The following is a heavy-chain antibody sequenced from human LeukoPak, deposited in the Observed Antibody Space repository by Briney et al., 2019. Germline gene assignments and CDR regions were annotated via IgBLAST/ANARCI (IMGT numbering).Heavy chain of an antibody. J-gene: IGHJ6*03. Sequence: ASVKVSCKASGYTFTNYYIHWGRQAPGQGLEWLGLINPGGANTNYAQNFQGRVTMTRDTSTSTVYMELRSLRSDDTAVYYCARNGGYYYYYYYMDVWGKGTTVTISS. CDR2: INPGGANT. CDR1: GYTFTNYY. D-gene: IGHD3-10*01. CDR3: ARNGGYYYYYYYMDV. V-gene: IGHV1-46*01.